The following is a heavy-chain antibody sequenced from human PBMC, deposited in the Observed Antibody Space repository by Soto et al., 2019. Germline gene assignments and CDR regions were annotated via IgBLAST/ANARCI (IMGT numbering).Heavy chain of an antibody. D-gene: IGHD1-26*01. V-gene: IGHV1-18*01. J-gene: IGHJ4*02. CDR2: VNVYNGNT. Sequence: QVQLVQSGPEVQKPGASVKVSCKASGYTFTSYTISWVRQAPGQGLEWLGWVNVYNGNTNYAQQLQGRVTVTTDTFTATAYMELSSLRYDDTAIYYCARERVGATAGGQPFDSWGQGTVVTVSS. CDR1: GYTFTSYT. CDR3: ARERVGATAGGQPFDS.